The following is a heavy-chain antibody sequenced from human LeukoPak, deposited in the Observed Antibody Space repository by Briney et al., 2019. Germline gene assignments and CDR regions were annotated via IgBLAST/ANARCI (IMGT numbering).Heavy chain of an antibody. V-gene: IGHV3-11*01. Sequence: GGSLRLSCAASGFAFKNAWMSWVRQAPGKGLEWISYISNSGTWIRYADSVKGRFIVSRDNAKNSLYLQMNSLRAEDTALYYCAKVKIAVGGRGAFDYWGQGTLVTVSS. CDR1: GFAFKNAW. D-gene: IGHD6-19*01. CDR2: ISNSGTWI. CDR3: AKVKIAVGGRGAFDY. J-gene: IGHJ4*02.